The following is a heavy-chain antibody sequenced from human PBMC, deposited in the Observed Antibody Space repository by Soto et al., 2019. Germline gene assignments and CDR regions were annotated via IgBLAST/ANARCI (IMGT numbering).Heavy chain of an antibody. D-gene: IGHD3-10*01. V-gene: IGHV3-15*01. Sequence: EVPLVESGGGLVKPGGPLTLSCEGCGFTFRNAWRSWVRQAPGTGLEWVGRIKSFSDGETTNYAAPVKGRFTISRDDSKNTLYLRMSSLKSADTAVSYCPTDRSRRFGRYTSAMNVWGQGTTVTVSS. J-gene: IGHJ6*02. CDR2: IKSFSDGETT. CDR3: PTDRSRRFGRYTSAMNV. CDR1: GFTFRNAW.